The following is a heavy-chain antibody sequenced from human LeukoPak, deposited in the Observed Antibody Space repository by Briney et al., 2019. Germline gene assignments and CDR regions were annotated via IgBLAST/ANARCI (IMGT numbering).Heavy chain of an antibody. CDR1: GGSISSGGYY. V-gene: IGHV4-31*03. CDR2: IYYSGSP. CDR3: ARAYSYDYHSSGYYAPKYFQH. Sequence: SQTLSLTCTVSGGSISSGGYYWSWIRQHPGKGLEWIGYIYYSGSPYYNPSLKSRLTISVDTSKNRFSLQLTSVTAADTAVYYCARAYSYDYHSSGYYAPKYFQHGGQGTLVTVSS. J-gene: IGHJ1*01. D-gene: IGHD3-22*01.